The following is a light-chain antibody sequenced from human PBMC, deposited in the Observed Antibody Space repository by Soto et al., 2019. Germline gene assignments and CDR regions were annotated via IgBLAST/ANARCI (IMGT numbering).Light chain of an antibody. CDR2: SVS. Sequence: EVVLTQSPGTLSLSPGEGATLSCRASQSVRGSSFAWYQQKPGQAPRLLIYSVSSRATGIPDRFSGSGSGTEFTLTISRLEPEDFAVYYCQQYGALPVTFCPGTTVDIK. CDR1: QSVRGSS. J-gene: IGKJ3*01. CDR3: QQYGALPVT. V-gene: IGKV3-20*01.